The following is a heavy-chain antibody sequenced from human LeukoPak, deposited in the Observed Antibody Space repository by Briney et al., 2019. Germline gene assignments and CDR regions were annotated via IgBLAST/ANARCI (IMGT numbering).Heavy chain of an antibody. CDR1: GFTFSTFA. D-gene: IGHD3-22*01. J-gene: IGHJ2*01. CDR3: ASLDYYDSSGYYPNDWYFDL. CDR2: IFPSGGEI. Sequence: PGGSLRLSCAASGFTFSTFAMIWVRQPPGKGLEWVSSIFPSGGEIHYADSVKGRFTISRDNSKNTLYLQMNSLRAEDTAVYYCASLDYYDSSGYYPNDWYFDLWGRGTLVTVSS. V-gene: IGHV3-23*01.